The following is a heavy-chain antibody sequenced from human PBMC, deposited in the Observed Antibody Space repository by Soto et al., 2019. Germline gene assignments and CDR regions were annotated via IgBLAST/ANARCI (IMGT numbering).Heavy chain of an antibody. CDR3: ARGYCSSTTCREVNWFDP. Sequence: ASVKVSCKASGYSFPSYAMHWVRQAPGQRLEWMARVYPGSGDTQYSQKFQGRVTITTDTSASTAYMELSSLRSEDTAVYYCARGYCSSTTCREVNWFDPWGQGTLVTVSS. V-gene: IGHV1-3*01. J-gene: IGHJ5*02. D-gene: IGHD2-2*01. CDR1: GYSFPSYA. CDR2: VYPGSGDT.